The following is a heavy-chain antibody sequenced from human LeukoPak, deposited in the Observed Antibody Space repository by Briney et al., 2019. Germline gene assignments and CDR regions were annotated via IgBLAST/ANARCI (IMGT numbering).Heavy chain of an antibody. J-gene: IGHJ4*02. CDR2: ISEGTGSI. CDR1: GFSFPLYS. D-gene: IGHD1-1*01. CDR3: ARDPSRTTGTTYFDY. Sequence: GGSLRLSCAASGFSFPLYSMYWVRQAPGKGLEWLSYISEGTGSIKYADSVKGRFTISRDNSKNTLYLQVGSLRAEDMAVYYCARDPSRTTGTTYFDYWGQGTLVTVSS. V-gene: IGHV3-48*01.